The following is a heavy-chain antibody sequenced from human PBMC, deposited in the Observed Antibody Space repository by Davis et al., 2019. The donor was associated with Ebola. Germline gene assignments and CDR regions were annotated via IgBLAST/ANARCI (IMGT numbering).Heavy chain of an antibody. CDR1: GDSVSSNSAA. CDR3: ARASYSSSWELFDY. V-gene: IGHV6-1*01. CDR2: TYYRSKWYN. Sequence: MPSETLSLTCAISGDSVSSNSAAWNWIRQSPSRGLEWLGRTYYRSKWYNDYAVSVKSRITINPDTSKNQFSLQLNSVTPEDTAVYYCARASYSSSWELFDYWGQGALVTVSS. D-gene: IGHD6-13*01. J-gene: IGHJ4*02.